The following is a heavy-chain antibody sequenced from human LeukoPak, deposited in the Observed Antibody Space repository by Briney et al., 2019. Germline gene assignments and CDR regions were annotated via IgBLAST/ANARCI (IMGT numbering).Heavy chain of an antibody. CDR2: VRYDQSAT. CDR3: VKDQGECPGSRCYLRFLEY. Sequence: QPGGSLRLSCAASGFNLSIYGMHWVRQAPGKGLEWVTFVRYDQSATVYADSVQGRFAISRDNSKNTVYLQMNSLRVEDTALYFCVKDQGECPGSRCYLRFLEYWGQGTLVIVSS. V-gene: IGHV3-30*02. J-gene: IGHJ4*02. CDR1: GFNLSIYG. D-gene: IGHD3-3*01.